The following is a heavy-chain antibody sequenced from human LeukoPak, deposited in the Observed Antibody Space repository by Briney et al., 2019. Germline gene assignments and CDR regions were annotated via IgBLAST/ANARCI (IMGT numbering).Heavy chain of an antibody. D-gene: IGHD3-16*02. CDR1: GFTFSSYS. V-gene: IGHV3-48*01. J-gene: IGHJ4*02. CDR3: ARVGYDYVWGSYRYENDY. Sequence: PGGSLRLSCAASGFTFSSYSMNWVRQAPGKGLEWVSYISSSSSTIYYADSVKGRFTISRDNAKNSLYLQMNSLGAEDTAVYYCARVGYDYVWGSYRYENDYWGQGTLVTVSS. CDR2: ISSSSSTI.